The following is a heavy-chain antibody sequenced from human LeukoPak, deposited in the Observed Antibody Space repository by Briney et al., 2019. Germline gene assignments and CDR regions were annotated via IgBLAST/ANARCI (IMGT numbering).Heavy chain of an antibody. CDR1: GYTFTGYY. V-gene: IGHV1-2*02. CDR2: INPNSGGT. D-gene: IGHD2-21*02. Sequence: ASVKVSCKASGYTFTGYYMHWVRQAPGQGLVWMGWINPNSGGTNYAQKFQGRVTMTRDTSISTAYMELSRLRSDDTAVYYCARETVAYCGGDCPMDFDYWGQGTLVTVSS. J-gene: IGHJ4*02. CDR3: ARETVAYCGGDCPMDFDY.